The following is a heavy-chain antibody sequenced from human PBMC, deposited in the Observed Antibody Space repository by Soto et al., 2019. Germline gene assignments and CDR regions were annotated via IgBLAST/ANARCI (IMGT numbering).Heavy chain of an antibody. V-gene: IGHV1-69*01. J-gene: IGHJ4*02. CDR1: GGTFSSYT. D-gene: IGHD7-27*01. CDR2: IMPIFGTV. CDR3: ARDGAGDGLDY. Sequence: QVQLVQSGAEVKKPGSSVKVSCKASGGTFSSYTVSWVRQAPGQGLEWMGGIMPIFGTVRYAQKFQGRVTITADESTSTAYMELSSLTSYDTAFYYCARDGAGDGLDYWGQGTLVTVSS.